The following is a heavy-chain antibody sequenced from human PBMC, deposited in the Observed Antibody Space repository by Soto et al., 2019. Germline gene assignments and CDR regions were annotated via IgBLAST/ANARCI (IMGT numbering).Heavy chain of an antibody. V-gene: IGHV4-30-2*01. CDR2: FYHSGST. J-gene: IGHJ5*02. Sequence: QLQLQESGSGLVNPSQPLSLTCAVSGGSFGSGGYSWSWFRQPPGKGLEGIGYFYHSGSTYYSPSLKSRVTISVDRSKNQFSLKLSSVTAADTAVYYCARVPAPWGQGTLVTVSS. CDR1: GGSFGSGGYS. CDR3: ARVPAP.